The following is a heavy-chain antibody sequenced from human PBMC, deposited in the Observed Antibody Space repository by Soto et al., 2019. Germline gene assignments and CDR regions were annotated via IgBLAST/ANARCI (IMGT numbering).Heavy chain of an antibody. V-gene: IGHV3-23*01. J-gene: IGHJ4*02. Sequence: GGSLRLSCVASGFTFSSYAMSWVRQAPGKGLEWVSAISGSGGSTYYADSVKGRFTISRDNSKNTLYLQMNSLRAEDTAVYYCAKKSGAVAGKKYYFDYWGQGTLVTVSS. D-gene: IGHD6-19*01. CDR3: AKKSGAVAGKKYYFDY. CDR2: ISGSGGST. CDR1: GFTFSSYA.